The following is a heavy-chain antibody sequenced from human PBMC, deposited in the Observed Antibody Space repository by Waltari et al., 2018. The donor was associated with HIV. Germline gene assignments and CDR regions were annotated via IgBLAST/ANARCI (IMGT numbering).Heavy chain of an antibody. CDR3: AREEVRKTYRWGMITFASPSSGMDV. Sequence: QAPLVQPGAEVKKPGPSVKVPCTASGDTFTGYHIPWVRLAPGHALAWTGWINPDSGGTNYAQRFQGRVTMTRDTSLSTTYIELSSLRSDDTAVYYCAREEVRKTYRWGMITFASPSSGMDVWGQGTTVTVSS. V-gene: IGHV1-2*02. CDR1: GDTFTGYH. CDR2: INPDSGGT. J-gene: IGHJ6*02. D-gene: IGHD3-16*01.